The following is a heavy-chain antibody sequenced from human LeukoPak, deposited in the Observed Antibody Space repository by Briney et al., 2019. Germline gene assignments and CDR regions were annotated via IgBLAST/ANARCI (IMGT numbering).Heavy chain of an antibody. CDR3: ARLTMVRGVIINNDY. J-gene: IGHJ4*02. CDR2: IYPGDSDT. CDR1: GYSFTSYW. D-gene: IGHD3-10*01. Sequence: GESLKISCKGSGYSFTSYWIGWVRQVPGKGLEWMGIIYPGDSDTRYSPSFQGQVTISADKSISTTYLQWSSLKASDTAMYYCARLTMVRGVIINNDYWGQGTLVTVSS. V-gene: IGHV5-51*01.